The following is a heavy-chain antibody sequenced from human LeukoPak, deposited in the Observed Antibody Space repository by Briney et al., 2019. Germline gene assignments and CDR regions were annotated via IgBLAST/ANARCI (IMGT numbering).Heavy chain of an antibody. CDR1: GGSFSAYY. D-gene: IGHD6-6*01. CDR2: ITHSGST. J-gene: IGHJ5*02. V-gene: IGHV4-34*01. CDR3: ARQGSSSWSWFDP. Sequence: TSETLSLTCAVYGGSFSAYYYSWIRQPPGKGLEWIGEITHSGSTKYNPSLKSRVTISVDTSKNQFSLKLSSVTAADTAVYYCARQGSSSWSWFDPWGQGTLVTVSS.